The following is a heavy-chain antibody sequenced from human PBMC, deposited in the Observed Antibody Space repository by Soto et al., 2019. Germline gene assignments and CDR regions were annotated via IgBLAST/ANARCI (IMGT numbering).Heavy chain of an antibody. CDR1: GGSVSSGSYY. J-gene: IGHJ4*02. CDR3: ARAGLSSGHEVDY. Sequence: QVQLQESGPGLVKPSETLSLTCTVSGGSVSSGSYYWSWIRQPPGKGLEWIGYIYYSGSTNYNPSLKSRVTISVDTSKNQFSLKLSSVTAADTAVYYCARAGLSSGHEVDYWGQGTLVTVSS. V-gene: IGHV4-61*01. CDR2: IYYSGST. D-gene: IGHD6-19*01.